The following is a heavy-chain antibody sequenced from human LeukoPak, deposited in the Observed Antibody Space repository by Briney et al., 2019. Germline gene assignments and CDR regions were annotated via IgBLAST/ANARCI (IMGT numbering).Heavy chain of an antibody. CDR2: IIPIFGTA. V-gene: IGHV1-69*01. Sequence: SVKVSCKASGGTFSSYAISWVRQAPGQGLEWMGGIIPIFGTANYAQKFQGRVTITVDESTSTAYMELSSLRSEDTAVYYCARVFPYCSGTSCYGWFDPWGQGTLVTVSS. CDR1: GGTFSSYA. J-gene: IGHJ5*02. D-gene: IGHD2-2*01. CDR3: ARVFPYCSGTSCYGWFDP.